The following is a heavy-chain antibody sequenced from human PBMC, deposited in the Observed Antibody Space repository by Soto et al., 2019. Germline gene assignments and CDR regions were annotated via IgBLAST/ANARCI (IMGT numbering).Heavy chain of an antibody. J-gene: IGHJ3*02. CDR1: GFTFSSYD. CDR3: ARALGVIAVAGPGAFDI. V-gene: IGHV3-13*05. Sequence: HPGGSLRLSCAASGFTFSSYDMHWVRQATGKGLEWVSAIGTAGDPYYPGSVKGRFTISRENAKNSLYLQMNSLRAGDTAVYYCARALGVIAVAGPGAFDIWGQGTMVTVS. D-gene: IGHD6-19*01. CDR2: IGTAGDP.